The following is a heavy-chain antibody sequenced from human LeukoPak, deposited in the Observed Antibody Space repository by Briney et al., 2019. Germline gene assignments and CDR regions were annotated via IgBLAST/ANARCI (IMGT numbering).Heavy chain of an antibody. CDR1: GGSISSYY. J-gene: IGHJ4*02. D-gene: IGHD4-17*01. Sequence: PSETLSLTCTVSGGSISSYYWSWIRQPPGKGLEWIGYIYYSGSTNYNPSLKSRVTISVDTSKNQFSLKLSSVTAADTAVYYCARDSPGDYGFDYWGQGTLVTVSS. CDR2: IYYSGST. V-gene: IGHV4-59*12. CDR3: ARDSPGDYGFDY.